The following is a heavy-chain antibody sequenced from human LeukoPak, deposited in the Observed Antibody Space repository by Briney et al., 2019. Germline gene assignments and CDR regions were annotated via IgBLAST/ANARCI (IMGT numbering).Heavy chain of an antibody. CDR2: INPNGGAT. D-gene: IGHD3-16*01. CDR1: GYIFTGYY. Sequence: VASVKVSCKASGYIFTGYYLFWVRQAPGQGLEWMGWINPNGGATRYAQKFQGRVTLTRDTSIRTTYMELSSLTSDDTAVYYCARDERYSDADHHYPDLGYWGQGTLVTVSS. J-gene: IGHJ4*02. CDR3: ARDERYSDADHHYPDLGY. V-gene: IGHV1-2*02.